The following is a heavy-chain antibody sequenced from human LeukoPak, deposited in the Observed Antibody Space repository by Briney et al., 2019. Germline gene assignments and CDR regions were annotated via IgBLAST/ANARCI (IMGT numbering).Heavy chain of an antibody. CDR2: IFSSGST. Sequence: SETLSLTCTVSGGSISNYCWSWIRQPPGKGLEWIGYIFSSGSTNYNPSLASRVTISLVTSKNQFSLRLRSVTAADTAVYYCARHLPRTDIGYAFDIWGQGTVVTVSS. CDR1: GGSISNYC. CDR3: ARHLPRTDIGYAFDI. J-gene: IGHJ3*02. V-gene: IGHV4-59*08. D-gene: IGHD2-15*01.